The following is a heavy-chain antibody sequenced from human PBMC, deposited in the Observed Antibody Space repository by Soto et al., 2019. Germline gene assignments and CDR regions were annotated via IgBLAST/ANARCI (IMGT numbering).Heavy chain of an antibody. V-gene: IGHV3-33*01. CDR1: GFSFGNYG. J-gene: IGHJ4*02. D-gene: IGHD1-1*01. Sequence: GASLRVSCVGSGFSFGNYGIHWVRQAPGKGLEWVAVIWSDSSDRHHADSVKGRFTTSRDSSKNTLYLQMHRRTAEDTAVYYCARDRTTAHYLDFSGLGTLVTVSS. CDR2: IWSDSSDR. CDR3: ARDRTTAHYLDF.